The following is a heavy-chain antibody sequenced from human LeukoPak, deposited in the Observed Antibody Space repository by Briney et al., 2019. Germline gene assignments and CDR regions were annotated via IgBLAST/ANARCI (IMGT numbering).Heavy chain of an antibody. CDR1: GYTFMRYG. Sequence: ASVKVSCKASGYTFMRYGFSWVRQAPGQGLEWMGIINPSSGSTSYAQKFQGRVTMTRDTSTSTVYMELSSLRSEDTAIYYCARVLGAHRYGSIDHWGQGTLVTVSS. D-gene: IGHD5-18*01. CDR3: ARVLGAHRYGSIDH. CDR2: INPSSGST. J-gene: IGHJ4*02. V-gene: IGHV1-46*01.